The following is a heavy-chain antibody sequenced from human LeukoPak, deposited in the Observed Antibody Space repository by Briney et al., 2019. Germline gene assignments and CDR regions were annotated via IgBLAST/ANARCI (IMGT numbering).Heavy chain of an antibody. CDR3: ARRKTTVTTVDY. CDR2: IRYDGSNK. V-gene: IGHV3-30*02. D-gene: IGHD4-17*01. J-gene: IGHJ4*02. CDR1: GFTFSSYG. Sequence: GGSLRLSCAASGFTFSSYGMHWVRQAPGKGLEWVAFIRYDGSNKYYADSVKGRFTISRDNSKNTLYLQMNSLRAEDTAVYYCARRKTTVTTVDYWGQGTLVTVSS.